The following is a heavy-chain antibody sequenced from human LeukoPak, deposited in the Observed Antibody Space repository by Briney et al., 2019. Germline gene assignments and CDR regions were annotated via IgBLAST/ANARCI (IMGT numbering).Heavy chain of an antibody. Sequence: GESMKISCKGSGYKFTNYWIAWVRQMPGKGLEWMGIIYAGGSDTRYSPSFEGQVTISVDKSISTAYLQWSSLKASDTAMYYCARSSSGGSSPINWFDPWSQGTLVTVSS. CDR3: ARSSSGGSSPINWFDP. V-gene: IGHV5-51*01. D-gene: IGHD2/OR15-2a*01. CDR2: IYAGGSDT. CDR1: GYKFTNYW. J-gene: IGHJ5*02.